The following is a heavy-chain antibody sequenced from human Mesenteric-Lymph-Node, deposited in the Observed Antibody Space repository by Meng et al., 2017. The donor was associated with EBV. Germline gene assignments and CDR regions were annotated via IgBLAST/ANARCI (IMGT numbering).Heavy chain of an antibody. CDR2: IYYSGST. V-gene: IGHV4-31*11. Sequence: QVQLQESGPGLVKPSQXLSLTCAVSGGSISSGGYYWSWIRQPPGKGLEWIGYIYYSGSTYYNPSLKSRVTISVDTSKNQFSLKLSSVTAADTAVYYCAIYENRGYTFDYWGQGTLVTVSS. J-gene: IGHJ4*02. D-gene: IGHD3-22*01. CDR1: GGSISSGGYY. CDR3: AIYENRGYTFDY.